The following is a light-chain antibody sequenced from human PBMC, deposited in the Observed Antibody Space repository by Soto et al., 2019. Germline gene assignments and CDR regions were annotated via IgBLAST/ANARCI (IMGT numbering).Light chain of an antibody. CDR1: SSNIGAGYD. J-gene: IGLJ1*01. Sequence: QSVLTQPPSVSGAPGQRVTISCTGSSSNIGAGYDVHWYQQLPGTAPKLLIYGNSNRPSGVPDRFSGSKSGTSASLAITGLQAEDEADYYCQSYDSSPWVFGTGTKVTFL. V-gene: IGLV1-40*01. CDR2: GNS. CDR3: QSYDSSPWV.